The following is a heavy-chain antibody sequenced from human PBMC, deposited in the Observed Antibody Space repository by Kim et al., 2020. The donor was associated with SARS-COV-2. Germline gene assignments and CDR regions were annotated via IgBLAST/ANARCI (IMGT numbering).Heavy chain of an antibody. CDR3: ARVRRTLEAGYYHYYGMDV. CDR1: GGPFSGYD. Sequence: SETLSLTCGVSGGPFSGYDWAWIRQPPGKGLEWIGGINHAGGTNDNPSLKSRVTMSVDTSKNQFSLKLSSLTAADMGVYYCARVRRTLEAGYYHYYGMDV. CDR2: INHAGGT. D-gene: IGHD6-19*01. V-gene: IGHV4-34*01. J-gene: IGHJ6*01.